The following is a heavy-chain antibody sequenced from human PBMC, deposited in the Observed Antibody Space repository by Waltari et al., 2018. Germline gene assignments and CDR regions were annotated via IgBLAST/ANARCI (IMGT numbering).Heavy chain of an antibody. Sequence: LHLVQSEAEVRKPGASVKVSCRASGYNFLDYYVHWVRQAPGQGLGWMGWVNPNSGGKVYLRKFEGWVTFTADTSVNTAYMEVTRLKSDDTAIYCCARARAWEPKAFDVWGQGTRLTVSS. CDR1: GYNFLDYY. D-gene: IGHD1-1*01. CDR3: ARARAWEPKAFDV. J-gene: IGHJ3*01. CDR2: VNPNSGGK. V-gene: IGHV1-2*04.